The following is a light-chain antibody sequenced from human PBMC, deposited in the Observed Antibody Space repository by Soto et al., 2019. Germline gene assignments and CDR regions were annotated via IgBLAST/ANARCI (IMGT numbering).Light chain of an antibody. J-gene: IGKJ4*01. CDR3: QLYGISPLA. V-gene: IGKV3-15*01. CDR2: GAS. CDR1: QSVGSN. Sequence: EIVVTQSPATLSVSPGERVTLSCRARQSVGSNLAWYQQKPGQTPRLLIYGASTRATGIPARFSGSGSETEFTLTISRLEPYEFVVYDCQLYGISPLAFGGGTKVDIK.